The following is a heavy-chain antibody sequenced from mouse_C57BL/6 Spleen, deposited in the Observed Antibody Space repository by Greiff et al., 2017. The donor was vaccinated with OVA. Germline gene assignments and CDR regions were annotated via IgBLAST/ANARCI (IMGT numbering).Heavy chain of an antibody. J-gene: IGHJ3*01. V-gene: IGHV1-59*01. CDR2: IDPSDSYT. CDR1: GYTFTSYW. D-gene: IGHD1-1*02. CDR3: ARYGPAWFAY. Sequence: QVQLQQPGAELVRPGTSVTLSCKASGYTFTSYWMHWVKQRPGQGLEWIGVIDPSDSYTNYNQKFKGKATLTVDTSSSTAYMQLSSLTSEDSAVYYCARYGPAWFAYWGQGTLVTVSA.